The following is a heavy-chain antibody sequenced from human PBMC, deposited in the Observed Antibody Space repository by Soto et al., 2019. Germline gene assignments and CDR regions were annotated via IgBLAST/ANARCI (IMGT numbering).Heavy chain of an antibody. CDR1: GFTFGSYS. CDR2: ISSSSSTI. D-gene: IGHD6-13*01. V-gene: IGHV3-48*02. CDR3: ARSKPGYSSSWYVASGMDV. J-gene: IGHJ6*02. Sequence: EVQLVESGGGLVQPGGSLRLSCAASGFTFGSYSMNWVRQAPGKGLEWVSYISSSSSTIYYADSVKGRFTISRDNAKNSLYLQMNSLRDEDTAVYYCARSKPGYSSSWYVASGMDVWGQGTTVTVSS.